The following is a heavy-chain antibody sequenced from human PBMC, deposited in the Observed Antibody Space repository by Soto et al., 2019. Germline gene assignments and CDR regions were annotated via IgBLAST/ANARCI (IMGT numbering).Heavy chain of an antibody. D-gene: IGHD5-18*01. CDR2: ISYDGSNK. Sequence: PGGSLRLSCAASGFTFSSYGMHWVRQAPGKGLEWVAVISYDGSNKYYADSVKGRFTISRDNSKNTLYLQMNSLRAEDTAVYYCAKDRLGYNYGRATSLYFDYWGQGTLVTVSS. CDR3: AKDRLGYNYGRATSLYFDY. V-gene: IGHV3-30*18. J-gene: IGHJ4*02. CDR1: GFTFSSYG.